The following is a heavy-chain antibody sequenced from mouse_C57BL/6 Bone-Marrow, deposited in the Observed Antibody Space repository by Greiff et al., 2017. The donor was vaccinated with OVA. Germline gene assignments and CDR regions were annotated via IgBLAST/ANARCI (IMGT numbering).Heavy chain of an antibody. CDR1: GYTFTDYE. D-gene: IGHD1-1*01. V-gene: IGHV1-15*01. CDR2: IDPETGGT. J-gene: IGHJ1*03. Sequence: VQLQESGAELVRPGASVTLSCKASGYTFTDYEMHWVKQTPVHGLEWIGAIDPETGGTAYNQKFQGKAILTAATSSSTAYMELRSLTSEDSAVDDCTSSGSPDWCFDVWGTGTTVTVSS. CDR3: TSSGSPDWCFDV.